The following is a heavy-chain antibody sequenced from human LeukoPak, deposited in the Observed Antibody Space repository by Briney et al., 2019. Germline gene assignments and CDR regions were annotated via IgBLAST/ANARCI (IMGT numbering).Heavy chain of an antibody. V-gene: IGHV4-39*01. J-gene: IGHJ1*01. CDR2: IYHSGRT. CDR1: GDSFSRSDSY. D-gene: IGHD3-22*01. CDR3: ARRRYYDGSGYLE. Sequence: SETLSLTCSVSGDSFSRSDSYWDWLRQPPGKGLEWIGTIYHSGRTYYSPSLKSRVTMSVDPSNNQFSLNLRSVTAADTAVYYCARRRYYDGSGYLEWGQGTLLSVSS.